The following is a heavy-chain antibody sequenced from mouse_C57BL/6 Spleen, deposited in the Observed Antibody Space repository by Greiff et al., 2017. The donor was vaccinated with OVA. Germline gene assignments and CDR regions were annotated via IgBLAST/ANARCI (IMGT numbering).Heavy chain of an antibody. CDR3: ARAYSNPRYFDV. CDR2: IYPGDRDT. V-gene: IGHV1-82*01. J-gene: IGHJ1*03. CDR1: GYAFSSSW. Sequence: QVQLQQSGPELVKPGASVKISCKASGYAFSSSWMNWVKQRPGKGLEWIGRIYPGDRDTNYNGKFKGKATLTADKSSSTAYMQLSSLTSEDSAVYFCARAYSNPRYFDVWGTGTTVTVSS. D-gene: IGHD2-5*01.